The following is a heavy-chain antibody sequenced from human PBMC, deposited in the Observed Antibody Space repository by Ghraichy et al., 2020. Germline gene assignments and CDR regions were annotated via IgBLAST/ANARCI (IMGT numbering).Heavy chain of an antibody. CDR2: INAGNGNT. Sequence: ASVKVSCKASGYTFTSYAMHWVRQAPGQRLEWMGWINAGNGNTKYSQKFQGRVTITRDTSASTAYMELSSLRSEDTAVYYCARSEVRGVIISGPGRKGWFDPWGQGTLVTVSS. V-gene: IGHV1-3*01. CDR3: ARSEVRGVIISGPGRKGWFDP. CDR1: GYTFTSYA. D-gene: IGHD3-10*01. J-gene: IGHJ5*02.